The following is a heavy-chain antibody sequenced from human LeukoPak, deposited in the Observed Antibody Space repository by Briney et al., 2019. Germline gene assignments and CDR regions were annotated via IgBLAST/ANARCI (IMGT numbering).Heavy chain of an antibody. CDR1: GGSISSYY. Sequence: PSETLSLTCTVSGGSISSYYWSWIRQPPGKGQEWIGYIYYSGSTNYNPSLKSRVTISVDTSKNQFSLKLSSVTAADTAVYYCARDLGSSGWYQSWFDPWGQGTLVTVSS. CDR3: ARDLGSSGWYQSWFDP. CDR2: IYYSGST. D-gene: IGHD6-19*01. J-gene: IGHJ5*02. V-gene: IGHV4-59*01.